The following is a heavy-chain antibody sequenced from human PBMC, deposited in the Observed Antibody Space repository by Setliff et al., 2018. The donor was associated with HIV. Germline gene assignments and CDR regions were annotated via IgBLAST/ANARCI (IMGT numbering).Heavy chain of an antibody. CDR1: GGTFSSYA. CDR2: MNPNSGNT. D-gene: IGHD7-27*01. V-gene: IGHV1-8*02. J-gene: IGHJ6*03. Sequence: ASVKVSCKASGGTFSSYAISWVRQAPGQGLEWMGWMNPNSGNTGYAQKFQGRVTMTRNTSISTAYMELSSLRSEDTAVYYCARRGTGDYYYYYYMDVWGKGTTVTVSS. CDR3: ARRGTGDYYYYYYMDV.